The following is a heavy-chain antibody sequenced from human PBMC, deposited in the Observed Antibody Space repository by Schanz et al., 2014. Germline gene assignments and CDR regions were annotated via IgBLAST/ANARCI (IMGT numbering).Heavy chain of an antibody. V-gene: IGHV3-23*04. CDR1: GFTFGDYA. CDR3: AKAGSGWSGGNSAHGGRDV. CDR2: IRGSGGRT. J-gene: IGHJ6*02. D-gene: IGHD3-10*01. Sequence: EVQLVESGGGLVQPGGSLRLSCSASGFTFGDYAMTWVRQAPGKGLEWVSAIRGSGGRTYYADSVKGRFTISRDSSKSSRYLQMNRLRAEQKSVYYGAKAGSGWSGGNSAHGGRDVWGQGTTVTVSS.